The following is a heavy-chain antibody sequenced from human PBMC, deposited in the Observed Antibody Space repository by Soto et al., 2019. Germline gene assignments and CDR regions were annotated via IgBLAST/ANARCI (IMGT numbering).Heavy chain of an antibody. CDR3: ARDRYYDILTGPDY. D-gene: IGHD3-9*01. V-gene: IGHV1-18*04. J-gene: IGHJ4*02. CDR1: GYSFTTYG. CDR2: ISPYTGKA. Sequence: ASVKVSCKASGYSFTTYGISWVRQAPGQGLEWMGWISPYTGKANYAQKLQGRVTMTTDTSTSTAYMDLRSLRSDDTAVYYCARDRYYDILTGPDYWGQGTLVTVSS.